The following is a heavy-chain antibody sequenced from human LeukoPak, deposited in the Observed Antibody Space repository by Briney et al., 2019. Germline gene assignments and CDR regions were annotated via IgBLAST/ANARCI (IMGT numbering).Heavy chain of an antibody. V-gene: IGHV3-7*03. D-gene: IGHD4-17*01. J-gene: IGHJ4*02. CDR2: IKQDGSEK. Sequence: PGGSLRLSCAASGFTFSSYWMSWVRQAPGKGLEWVANIKQDGSEKYYVDSVKGRFTISRDNAKNSLYLQMNSLRAEDTAVYYCAKEGGYGDYSSRVDPASRFDSWGQGTLVTVSS. CDR1: GFTFSSYW. CDR3: AKEGGYGDYSSRVDPASRFDS.